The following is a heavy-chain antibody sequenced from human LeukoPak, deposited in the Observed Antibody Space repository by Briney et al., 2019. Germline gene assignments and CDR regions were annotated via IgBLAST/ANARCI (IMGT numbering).Heavy chain of an antibody. Sequence: SETLSLTCTVSGVSISGFYWNWIRQPPRKELEWVGYSHTGGSISSNPSLNSRVAFSMDTSKNQVSLRLNSVTATDTAVYYCARRRGGFGEGEFDYWGQGIPVTVST. CDR1: GVSISGFY. CDR2: SHTGGSI. D-gene: IGHD3-10*01. J-gene: IGHJ4*02. CDR3: ARRRGGFGEGEFDY. V-gene: IGHV4-4*08.